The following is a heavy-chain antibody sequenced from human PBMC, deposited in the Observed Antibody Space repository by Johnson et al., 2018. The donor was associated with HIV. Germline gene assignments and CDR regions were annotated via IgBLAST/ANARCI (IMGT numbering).Heavy chain of an antibody. CDR1: GFTVSSNE. CDR2: ISGGST. D-gene: IGHD5-12*01. V-gene: IGHV3-38-3*01. J-gene: IGHJ3*02. Sequence: VQLVESGGGLVQPGGSLRLSCAASGFTVSSNEMSWVRQAPGKGREWVSSISGGSTYYADSRKGRFTISRDNSKNTLYLQMNSLRAEDTAVYYCARERPGSGYDWVDAFDIWGQGTMVTVSS. CDR3: ARERPGSGYDWVDAFDI.